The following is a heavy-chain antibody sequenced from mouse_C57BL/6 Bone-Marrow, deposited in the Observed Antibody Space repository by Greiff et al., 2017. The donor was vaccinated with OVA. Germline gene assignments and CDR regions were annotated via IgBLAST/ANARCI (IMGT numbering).Heavy chain of an antibody. CDR2: ISAGGSYT. D-gene: IGHD1-1*01. J-gene: IGHJ3*01. CDR1: GFTFSSYA. Sequence: EVNLVESGGGLVKPGGSLKLSCAASGFTFSSYAMSWVRQTPEKRLEWVATISAGGSYTYSPDNVKGRFTISRDNAKNNLYLIMSHLKSEDTAVYYCARDGDLGLRWAYWGQGTLVTVSA. V-gene: IGHV5-4*01. CDR3: ARDGDLGLRWAY.